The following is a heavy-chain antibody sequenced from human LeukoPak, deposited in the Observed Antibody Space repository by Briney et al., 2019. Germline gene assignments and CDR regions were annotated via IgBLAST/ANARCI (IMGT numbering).Heavy chain of an antibody. V-gene: IGHV1-69*13. CDR1: GGTFSSYA. CDR2: IIPIFGTA. Sequence: ASVKVSCKASGGTFSSYAISWVRQAPGQGLEWMGGIIPIFGTANYEQKFQGRITITADESTSTAYMELSSLRSEDTAVYYCARHSPYDGFDYWGQGTLVTVSS. CDR3: ARHSPYDGFDY. D-gene: IGHD3-3*01. J-gene: IGHJ4*02.